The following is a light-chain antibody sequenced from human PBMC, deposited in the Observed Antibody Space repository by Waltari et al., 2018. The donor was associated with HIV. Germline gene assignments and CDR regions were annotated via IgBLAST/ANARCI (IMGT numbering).Light chain of an antibody. CDR1: QTMRGAF. J-gene: IGKJ2*01. CDR3: QQFGSSPYT. CDR2: STS. V-gene: IGKV3-20*01. Sequence: DIVLTQSPGTLSVSPGDRATVSCRASQTMRGAFLAWYQQRSGQAPRLLIYSTSIRVFGIPDRFSGSGTGTDFTLTINRLDPEDSAVYYCQQFGSSPYTFGQGTKLEI.